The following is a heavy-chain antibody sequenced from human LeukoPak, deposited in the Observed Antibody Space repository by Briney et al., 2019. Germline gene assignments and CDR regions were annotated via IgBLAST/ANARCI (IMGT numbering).Heavy chain of an antibody. V-gene: IGHV3-30-3*01. D-gene: IGHD3-10*01. J-gene: IGHJ4*02. CDR1: GFTFSSYA. CDR2: ISYDGSNK. CDR3: ARRGRGVWFGGDSE. Sequence: PGGSLRLSCAASGFTFSSYAMHWVRQAPGKGLEWVAVISYDGSNKYYADSVKGRFTISRDNAKNSLYLQMNSLRAEDTAVYYCARRGRGVWFGGDSEWGQGTLVTVSS.